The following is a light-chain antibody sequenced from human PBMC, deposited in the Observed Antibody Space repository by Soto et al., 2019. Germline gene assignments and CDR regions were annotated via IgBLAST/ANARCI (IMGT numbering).Light chain of an antibody. J-gene: IGKJ1*01. CDR3: QQYKNWPRT. CDR2: GTS. Sequence: IVRTQSPATLSVSPGDRVTVSCRASQSINNDLAWYQQKAGQATRLLIYGTSTRDTGIPARCSGSGSWTDGTRTISSLQFEDFAVYYCQQYKNWPRTFGQGTKVDIK. CDR1: QSINND. V-gene: IGKV3-15*01.